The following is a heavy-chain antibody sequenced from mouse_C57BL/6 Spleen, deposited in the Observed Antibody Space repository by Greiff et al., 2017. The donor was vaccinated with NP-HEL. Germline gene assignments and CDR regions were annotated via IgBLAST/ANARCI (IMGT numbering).Heavy chain of an antibody. CDR3: TTEYYGSSVDY. J-gene: IGHJ2*01. CDR2: IDPENGDT. CDR1: GFNIKDDY. D-gene: IGHD1-1*01. Sequence: VQLQQSGAELVRPGASVKLSCTASGFNIKDDYMHWVKQRPEQGLEWIGWIDPENGDTEYASKFQGKATITADTSSNTAYLQLSSLTSEDTAVYYCTTEYYGSSVDYWGQGTTLTVSS. V-gene: IGHV14-4*01.